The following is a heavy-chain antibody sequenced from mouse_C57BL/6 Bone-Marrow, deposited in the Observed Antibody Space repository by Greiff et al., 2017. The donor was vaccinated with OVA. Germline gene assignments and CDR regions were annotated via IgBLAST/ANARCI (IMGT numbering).Heavy chain of an antibody. CDR3: ARSERLRDYFDY. CDR1: GYTFTDSY. CDR2: IYPGSGNI. D-gene: IGHD2-2*01. J-gene: IGHJ2*01. V-gene: IGHV1-76*01. Sequence: QVQLQQSGAELVRPGASVKLSCKAFGYTFTDSYISWVKQRPGQGLEWIARIYPGSGNIYYNEKFKGKATLTAEKSSSTAYMQLSSLTSDDSAVYFCARSERLRDYFDYWGQGTTLTVSS.